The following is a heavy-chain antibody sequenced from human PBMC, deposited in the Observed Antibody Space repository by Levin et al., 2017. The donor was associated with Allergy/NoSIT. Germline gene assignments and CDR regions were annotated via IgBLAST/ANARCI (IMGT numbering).Heavy chain of an antibody. CDR2: ISGSGVTA. V-gene: IGHV3-23*01. CDR3: ANESGNSPAHHFDS. Sequence: GKGLEWVSAISGSGVTAYYTDSVKGRFTVSRDNSRNTRYLQMNSRRGEVTAVDYCANESGNSPAHHFDSWGQGTLVTVSS. D-gene: IGHD4-23*01. J-gene: IGHJ4*02.